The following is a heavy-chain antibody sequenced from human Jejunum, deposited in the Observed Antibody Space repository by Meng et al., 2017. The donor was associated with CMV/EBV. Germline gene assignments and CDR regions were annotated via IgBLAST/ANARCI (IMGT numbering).Heavy chain of an antibody. CDR1: GYTFTSYN. CDR3: ARDSGGGVNWFDP. Sequence: ASGYTFTSYNIHWVRQAPGQGPEWMGIINPSGGTTSYAQEFQGRVTMTRDTSTSTVYMELSSLRSEDTAVYYCARDSGGGVNWFDPWGQGTLVTVSS. V-gene: IGHV1-46*01. CDR2: INPSGGTT. D-gene: IGHD3-16*01. J-gene: IGHJ5*02.